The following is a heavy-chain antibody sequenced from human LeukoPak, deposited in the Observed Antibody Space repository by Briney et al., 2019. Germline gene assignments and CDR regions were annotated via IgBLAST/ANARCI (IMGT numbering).Heavy chain of an antibody. V-gene: IGHV3-30*18. CDR2: ISYDGSNK. D-gene: IGHD4-17*01. CDR1: GFTFSSYG. CDR3: AKDHGYGDYLGDENAFDI. Sequence: PGWSLRLSCAASGFTFSSYGMHWVRQAPGKGLGGVAVISYDGSNKYYADSVKGRFTISRDNSKNTLYLQMNSLRAEDTAVYYCAKDHGYGDYLGDENAFDIWGQGTMVTVSS. J-gene: IGHJ3*02.